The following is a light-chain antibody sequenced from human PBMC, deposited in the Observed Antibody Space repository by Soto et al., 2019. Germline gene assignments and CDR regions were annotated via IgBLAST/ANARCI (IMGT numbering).Light chain of an antibody. CDR2: GAS. J-gene: IGKJ1*01. Sequence: EMMLTQAQATLSLSPGEIATLSSRASQSVSSNLAWYQQKPGQAPRLLIYGASARATGIPARFTGSGTGRETTLTFSRVQSEETAFYSCQHYNHWLKTVGQGTKVDIK. CDR3: QHYNHWLKT. V-gene: IGKV3-15*01. CDR1: QSVSSN.